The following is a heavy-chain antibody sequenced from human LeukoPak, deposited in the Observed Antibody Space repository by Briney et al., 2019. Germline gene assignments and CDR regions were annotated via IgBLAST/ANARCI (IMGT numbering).Heavy chain of an antibody. J-gene: IGHJ6*03. Sequence: ASVKVSCKASGYIFTSYYMHWVRQAPGQGPEWMGIINPSGGSTTYAQKFQGRVTMTGDMSTSTVYMELSSLRSEDTAVYYCARDPHLVAGRRVYYYYMDVWGKGTTVTVSS. CDR1: GYIFTSYY. V-gene: IGHV1-46*01. CDR2: INPSGGST. D-gene: IGHD6-19*01. CDR3: ARDPHLVAGRRVYYYYMDV.